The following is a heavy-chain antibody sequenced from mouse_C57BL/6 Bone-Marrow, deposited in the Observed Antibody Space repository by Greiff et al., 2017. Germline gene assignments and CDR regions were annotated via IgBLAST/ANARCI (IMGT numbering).Heavy chain of an antibody. CDR2: IYPRSGNT. CDR1: GYTFTSYG. D-gene: IGHD4-1*01. CDR3: ARGDWDGYCDY. J-gene: IGHJ2*01. Sequence: QVQLKESGAELARPGASVKLSCKASGYTFTSYGISWVKQRTGQGLEWIGEIYPRSGNTYYNEKFKGKATLTADKSSSTAYMELRSLTSEDSAVYYCARGDWDGYCDYWGQGTTLTVSS. V-gene: IGHV1-81*01.